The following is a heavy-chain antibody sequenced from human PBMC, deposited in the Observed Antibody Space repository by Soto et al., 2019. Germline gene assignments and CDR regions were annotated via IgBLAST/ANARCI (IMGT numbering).Heavy chain of an antibody. CDR1: GFTVSSNY. CDR3: ARAQKLVWGASYYYYGMDV. V-gene: IGHV3-53*01. CDR2: IYSGGST. Sequence: PGGSLRLSCAASGFTVSSNYRSWVRQAPGKGLEWVSVIYSGGSTYYADSVKGRFTTSRDTSKNTLYLQMNSLSAEDTAVYYCARAQKLVWGASYYYYGMDVWGQGPTVTV. J-gene: IGHJ6*02. D-gene: IGHD6-13*01.